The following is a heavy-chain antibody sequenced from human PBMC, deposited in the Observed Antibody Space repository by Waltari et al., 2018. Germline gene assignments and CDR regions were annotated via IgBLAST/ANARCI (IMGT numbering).Heavy chain of an antibody. CDR1: GYSISSGYY. CDR2: SYHSGST. V-gene: IGHV4-38-2*01. CDR3: GRRVRGWFDP. Sequence: QVQLQESGPGLVKPSETLSLTCAVSGYSISSGYYWGWIRQPPGKGLEWIGSSYHSGSTYYNPSLKSRVTISVDTSKNQFSLKLSAVTAADTAVYYCGRRVRGWFDPWGQGTLVTVSS. J-gene: IGHJ5*02.